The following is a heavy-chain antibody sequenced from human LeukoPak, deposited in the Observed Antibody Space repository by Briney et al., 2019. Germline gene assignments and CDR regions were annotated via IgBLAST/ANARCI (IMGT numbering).Heavy chain of an antibody. CDR3: ARERYNWNRYGMDV. V-gene: IGHV4-59*01. D-gene: IGHD1-20*01. CDR1: GGSISSYY. CDR2: IYYSGST. J-gene: IGHJ6*02. Sequence: SETLSLTCTVSGGSISSYYWSWIRQPPGKGLEWIGYIYYSGSTNYNRSLKSRVTISVDTSKNQFSLKLSSVTAADTAVYYCARERYNWNRYGMDVWGQGTTVTVSS.